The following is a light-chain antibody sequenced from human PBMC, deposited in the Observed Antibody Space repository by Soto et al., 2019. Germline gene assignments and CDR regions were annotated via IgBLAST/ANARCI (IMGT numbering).Light chain of an antibody. CDR3: QQSDRSPRP. Sequence: IGLTKSARTLSLSKGERATLSGSASQTFTTSSLAWYQQKPGQAPRLLISGASNRATGIPDRFSGSGSGTDFTLTIIRLEPEDFAVYYCQQSDRSPRPFGQGTKVDIK. J-gene: IGKJ1*01. CDR2: GAS. CDR1: QTFTTSS. V-gene: IGKV3-20*01.